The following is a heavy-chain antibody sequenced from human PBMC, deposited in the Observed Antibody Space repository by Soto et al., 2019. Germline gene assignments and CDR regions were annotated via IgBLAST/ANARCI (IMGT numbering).Heavy chain of an antibody. V-gene: IGHV4-38-2*02. CDR2: IYQGGTT. Sequence: SETLSLTCTVSGYSISSGSYGGWIRQPPGKGPEWIASIYQGGTTFYNPSLKSRVTVSVDQSNNQFSLKLRSVTAADTAVYYCAKAYVMVVAGSTFDYWGHGTLVTVSS. CDR3: AKAYVMVVAGSTFDY. J-gene: IGHJ4*01. CDR1: GYSISSGSY. D-gene: IGHD6-19*01.